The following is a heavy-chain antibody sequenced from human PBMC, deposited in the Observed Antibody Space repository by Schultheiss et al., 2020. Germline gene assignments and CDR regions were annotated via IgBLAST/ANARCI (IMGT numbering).Heavy chain of an antibody. CDR1: GFTFSSYA. J-gene: IGHJ3*02. Sequence: GSLRLSCAASGFTFSSYAMHWVRQAPGKGLEWIGSIYYSGSTNYNPSLKSRVTISVDTSKNQFSLKLSSVTAADTAVYYCARHAQLADDAFDIWGQGTMVTVSS. CDR3: ARHAQLADDAFDI. V-gene: IGHV4-59*08. D-gene: IGHD6-13*01. CDR2: IYYSGST.